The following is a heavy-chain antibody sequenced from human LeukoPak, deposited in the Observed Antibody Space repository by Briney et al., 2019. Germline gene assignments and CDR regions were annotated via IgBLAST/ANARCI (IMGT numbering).Heavy chain of an antibody. D-gene: IGHD1-26*01. CDR3: SRDPTYYLRYGYFDY. J-gene: IGHJ4*02. Sequence: GGSLRLSCAASGFTLSSSAMNWVRQAPGKGLEWVSSINNVGSHIYYAGSVKGRFTISRDNTKNSLYLQMNSLRAEDTAVYYCSRDPTYYLRYGYFDYWGQGALVTVSS. V-gene: IGHV3-21*01. CDR2: INNVGSHI. CDR1: GFTLSSSA.